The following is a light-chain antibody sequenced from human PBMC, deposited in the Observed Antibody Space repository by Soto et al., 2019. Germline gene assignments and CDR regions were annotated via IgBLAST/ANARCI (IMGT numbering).Light chain of an antibody. CDR1: SSDIGAYNY. J-gene: IGLJ3*02. CDR3: SSFATTSTLL. CDR2: EVS. V-gene: IGLV2-14*01. Sequence: QSALTQPASVSGSPGQSIAISCTGTSSDIGAYNYVSWYQQHPGKAPKLMIYEVSNQPSGVSDRFSGSKSGNTASLTISGLQAEDEADYYCSSFATTSTLLFGGGTKLTVL.